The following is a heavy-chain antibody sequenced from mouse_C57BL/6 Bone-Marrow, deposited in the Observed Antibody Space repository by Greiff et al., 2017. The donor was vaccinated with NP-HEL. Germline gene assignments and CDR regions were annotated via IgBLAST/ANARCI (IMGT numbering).Heavy chain of an antibody. D-gene: IGHD2-5*01. CDR3: AREPAYYSNWGFAY. CDR1: GYTFTSYG. Sequence: QVQLQQSGAELARPGASVKLSCKASGYTFTSYGISWVKQRTGQGLEWIGEIYPRSGNTYYNEKFKGKATLTADKSSSTAYMQLSSLTSEDSAVYYCAREPAYYSNWGFAYWGQGTLVTVSA. J-gene: IGHJ3*01. CDR2: IYPRSGNT. V-gene: IGHV1-81*01.